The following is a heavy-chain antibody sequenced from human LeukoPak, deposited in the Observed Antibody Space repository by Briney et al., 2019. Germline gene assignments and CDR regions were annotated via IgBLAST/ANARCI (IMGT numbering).Heavy chain of an antibody. CDR2: ISYDASNK. D-gene: IGHD2-2*01. CDR1: GFTFSRYG. Sequence: GGSLRLSCAASGFTFSRYGMHWVRQTPGKGLEWVAVISYDASNKYYADSVKGRFTISRDNSKNTLYLQMNSLRAEDTAVYYCAKVVPAAMLPDYWGQGTLVTVSS. V-gene: IGHV3-30*18. CDR3: AKVVPAAMLPDY. J-gene: IGHJ4*02.